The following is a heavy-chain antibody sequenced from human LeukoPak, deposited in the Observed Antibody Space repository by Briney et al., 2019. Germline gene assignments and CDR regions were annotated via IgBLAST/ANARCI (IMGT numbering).Heavy chain of an antibody. V-gene: IGHV3-30*18. CDR2: ISYDGSNK. Sequence: GGSLRLSCAASGFTFSSYGMHWVRQAPGKGLEWVAVISYDGSNKYYADSVKGRFTISRDNSKNTLYLQMNSLRAEDTAVYYCAKSKEGDDYGDSFDYWGQGTLVTVSS. J-gene: IGHJ4*02. CDR1: GFTFSSYG. D-gene: IGHD4-17*01. CDR3: AKSKEGDDYGDSFDY.